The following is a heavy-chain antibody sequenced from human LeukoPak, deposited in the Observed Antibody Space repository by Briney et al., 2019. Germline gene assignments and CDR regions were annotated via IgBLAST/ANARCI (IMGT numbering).Heavy chain of an antibody. V-gene: IGHV3-48*03. CDR2: ISSSGRTI. CDR1: GFTFSSYN. Sequence: PGGSLRLSCAASGFTFSSYNMNWVRQAPGKGLEWVSYISSSGRTISYADSVKGRFTISRDNAKNSLYLQMNSLRAEDTAVYYCARAQRYARELLANFYFDYWGQGTLVTVSS. J-gene: IGHJ4*02. D-gene: IGHD3-10*01. CDR3: ARAQRYARELLANFYFDY.